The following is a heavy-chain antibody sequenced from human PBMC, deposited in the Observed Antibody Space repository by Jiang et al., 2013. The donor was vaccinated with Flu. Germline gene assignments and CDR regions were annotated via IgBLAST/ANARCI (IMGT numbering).Heavy chain of an antibody. CDR3: VKGLIVVVPAAMAKDDY. CDR2: ISSNGGST. D-gene: IGHD2-2*01. CDR1: GFTFSSYA. V-gene: IGHV3-64D*09. Sequence: QLLESGGGLVQPGGSLRLSCSASGFTFSSYAMHWVRQAPGKGLEYVSAISSNGGSTYYADSVKGRFTISRDNSKNTLYLQMSSLRAEDTAVYYCVKGLIVVVPAAMAKDDYWGQGTLVTVSS. J-gene: IGHJ4*02.